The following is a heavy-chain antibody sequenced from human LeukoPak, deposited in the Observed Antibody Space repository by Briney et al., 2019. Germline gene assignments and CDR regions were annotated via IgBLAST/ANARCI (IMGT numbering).Heavy chain of an antibody. J-gene: IGHJ6*02. Sequence: GGSLRLSCAASGFTFSSYAMHWVRQAPGKGLEWVAVISYDGSNKYYADSVKGRYTISRDNSKNTLYLQMNSLRAEDTAVYYCARVMTTTYFPYYYYGMDVWGQGTTVTVSS. CDR2: ISYDGSNK. D-gene: IGHD4-17*01. CDR1: GFTFSSYA. CDR3: ARVMTTTYFPYYYYGMDV. V-gene: IGHV3-30-3*01.